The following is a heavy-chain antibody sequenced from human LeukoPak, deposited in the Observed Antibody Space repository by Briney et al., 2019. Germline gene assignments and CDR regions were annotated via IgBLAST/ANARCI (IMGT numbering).Heavy chain of an antibody. CDR1: GFTFDDYA. D-gene: IGHD3-22*01. CDR3: ARYYYDSSGSNFDY. V-gene: IGHV3-9*01. CDR2: ISWNSGSI. J-gene: IGHJ4*02. Sequence: GGSLRLSCAASGFTFDDYAMHWVRQAPGKGLEWVSGISWNSGSIGYADSVKGRFTISRDNAKNSLYLQMNSLRAEDTALYYCARYYYDSSGSNFDYWGQGTLVTVSS.